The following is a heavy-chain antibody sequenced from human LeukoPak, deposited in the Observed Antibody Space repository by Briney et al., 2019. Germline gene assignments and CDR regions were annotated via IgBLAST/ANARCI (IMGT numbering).Heavy chain of an antibody. D-gene: IGHD3-3*01. Sequence: SVKVSCKASGYTFTGYYMHWVRQAPGQGLEWMGWINPNSGGTNYAQKFQGRVTMTRDTSISTAYMELSRLRSDDTAVYYCARVTKRITIFGVVPYYFDYWGQGTLVTVSS. J-gene: IGHJ4*02. CDR2: INPNSGGT. CDR3: ARVTKRITIFGVVPYYFDY. V-gene: IGHV1-2*02. CDR1: GYTFTGYY.